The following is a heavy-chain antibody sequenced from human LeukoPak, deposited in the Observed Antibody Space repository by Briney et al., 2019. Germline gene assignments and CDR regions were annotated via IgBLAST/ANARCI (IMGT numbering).Heavy chain of an antibody. CDR1: GYTFTSYD. CDR2: MNPNSGNT. Sequence: ASVKVSCKASGYTFTSYDINWVRQATGQGLEWMGWMNPNSGNTGYAQKFQGRVTMTRNTSISTAYMELSSLRSEDTAVYYCAKDRMGAARDYFDYWGQGTLVTVSS. CDR3: AKDRMGAARDYFDY. V-gene: IGHV1-8*01. J-gene: IGHJ4*02. D-gene: IGHD1-26*01.